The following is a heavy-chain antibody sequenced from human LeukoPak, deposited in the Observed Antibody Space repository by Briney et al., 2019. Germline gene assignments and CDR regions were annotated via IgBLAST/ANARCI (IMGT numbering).Heavy chain of an antibody. V-gene: IGHV4-61*02. CDR2: IYTSGST. CDR1: GGSISSGSYY. Sequence: SETLSLTCSVSGGSISSGSYYWSWIRQPAGKGLEWIGRIYTSGSTNYNPSLKSRVTISVDTSKNQFSLKLSSVTAADTAVYYWAKESHYYGSTGRVDPWGQGTLVTVSS. CDR3: AKESHYYGSTGRVDP. D-gene: IGHD3-10*01. J-gene: IGHJ5*01.